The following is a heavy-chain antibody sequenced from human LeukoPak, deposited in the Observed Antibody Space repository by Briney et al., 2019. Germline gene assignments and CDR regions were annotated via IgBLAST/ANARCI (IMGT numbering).Heavy chain of an antibody. D-gene: IGHD3-10*01. Sequence: PSETLSLTCTVSGGSISSYYWSWIRQPLGKGLEWIGYIYYSGSTNYNPSLKSRVTISVDTSKNQFSLKLSSVTAADTAVYYCASNYYGSGSLDYWGQGNLVTVSS. J-gene: IGHJ4*02. CDR1: GGSISSYY. V-gene: IGHV4-59*08. CDR3: ASNYYGSGSLDY. CDR2: IYYSGST.